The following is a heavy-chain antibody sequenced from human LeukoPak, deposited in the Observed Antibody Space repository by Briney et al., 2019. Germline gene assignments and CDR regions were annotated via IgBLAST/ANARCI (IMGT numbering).Heavy chain of an antibody. CDR1: GGTFRSYA. Sequence: KVSCKASGGTFRSYAIGWVRQAPGQGREWMGRIIPILGIANYAQKFQGRVTITADKSTSTAYMELSSLRSEDTAVYYCARSGSYQKPIDYWGQGTLVTVSS. J-gene: IGHJ4*02. CDR3: ARSGSYQKPIDY. V-gene: IGHV1-69*04. CDR2: IIPILGIA. D-gene: IGHD1-26*01.